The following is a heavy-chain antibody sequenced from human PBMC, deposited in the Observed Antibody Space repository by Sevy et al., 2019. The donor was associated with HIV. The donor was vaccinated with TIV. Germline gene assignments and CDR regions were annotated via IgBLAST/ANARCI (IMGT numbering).Heavy chain of an antibody. Sequence: GGSLRLSCAASAFTFSTYAMHWVRQAPGKGLEWVAVISNDGSHKYYADSVKGRFTISRDDSKSSLYLQMNTLRAEDTAVYYCARDAGYSVNWYPRFDPWGQGTLVTVSS. CDR1: AFTFSTYA. D-gene: IGHD6-13*01. CDR2: ISNDGSHK. J-gene: IGHJ5*02. CDR3: ARDAGYSVNWYPRFDP. V-gene: IGHV3-30*03.